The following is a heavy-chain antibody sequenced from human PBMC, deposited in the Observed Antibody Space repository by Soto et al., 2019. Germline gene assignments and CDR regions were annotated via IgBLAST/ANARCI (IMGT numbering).Heavy chain of an antibody. CDR3: ARPGYSNYGPGVDV. CDR2: IDSDGSTT. CDR1: GFTFSVYW. Sequence: EVQLVESGGGLVQPGGSLRLSCAASGFTFSVYWMHWVRQAPGKGLVWVSRIDSDGSTTSYADSVKGRFTISRDNAKSTLYLQTNSLRAEDTAVYSCARPGYSNYGPGVDVWGQGTTVTVSS. J-gene: IGHJ6*02. V-gene: IGHV3-74*01. D-gene: IGHD4-4*01.